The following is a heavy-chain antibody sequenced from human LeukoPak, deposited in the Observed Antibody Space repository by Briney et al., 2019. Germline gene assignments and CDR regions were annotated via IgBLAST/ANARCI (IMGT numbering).Heavy chain of an antibody. J-gene: IGHJ4*02. CDR1: GFTFSNYD. CDR2: IGTAGDT. Sequence: GGSLRLSCAASGFTFSNYDMHWVRLAAGKGLGWVSGIGTAGDTYYPASVKGRFTISRENAKSSLYLQINSLSAGDTAVYYCASSPAYSSSWYAIDNWGQGTLVTVSS. V-gene: IGHV3-13*01. CDR3: ASSPAYSSSWYAIDN. D-gene: IGHD6-13*01.